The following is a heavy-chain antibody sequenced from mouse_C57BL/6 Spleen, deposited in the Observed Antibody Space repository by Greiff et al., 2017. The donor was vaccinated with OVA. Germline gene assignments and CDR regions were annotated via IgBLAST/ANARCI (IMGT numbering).Heavy chain of an antibody. J-gene: IGHJ3*01. CDR1: GFTFSSYG. CDR2: ISSGGSYT. D-gene: IGHD2-4*01. Sequence: EVKLMESGGDLVKPGGSLKLSCAASGFTFSSYGMSWVRQTPDKRLEWVATISSGGSYTYYPGSVKGRFTISRDNAKNTLYLQMSSLKSEDTAMYYCARPYDYEGEFGYWGQGTLVTVSA. CDR3: ARPYDYEGEFGY. V-gene: IGHV5-6*01.